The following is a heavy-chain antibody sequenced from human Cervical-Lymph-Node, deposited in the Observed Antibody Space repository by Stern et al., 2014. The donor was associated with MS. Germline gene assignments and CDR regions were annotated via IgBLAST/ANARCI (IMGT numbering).Heavy chain of an antibody. CDR1: GFTFSTPT. V-gene: IGHV3-21*01. D-gene: IGHD3-16*01. CDR2: ISSSSTYI. CDR3: LRDGGDY. Sequence: EVQLVESGGGLVKPGGSLRLSWAASGFTFSTPTVNWVRQAPGKGLEWVSSISSSSTYIYYADSVKGRFTISRDNARNSLYLQMNSLRADDTAVYYCLRDGGDYWGQGTLVTVSS. J-gene: IGHJ4*02.